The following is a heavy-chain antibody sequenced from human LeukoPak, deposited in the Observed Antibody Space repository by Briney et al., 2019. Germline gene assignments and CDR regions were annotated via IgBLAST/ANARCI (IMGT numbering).Heavy chain of an antibody. CDR3: AKPLNC. D-gene: IGHD4/OR15-4a*01. V-gene: IGHV3-23*01. CDR2: ISGGGYRT. Sequence: GGSLGLSCAASGFFFSSYVMTWVRQVPGKGLEWVSSISGGGYRTSYADSVKGRFTIYRDDSNSTLYPQLNSLRAEDTAVYYCAKPLNCWGQGTLVTVSS. CDR1: GFFFSSYV. J-gene: IGHJ4*02.